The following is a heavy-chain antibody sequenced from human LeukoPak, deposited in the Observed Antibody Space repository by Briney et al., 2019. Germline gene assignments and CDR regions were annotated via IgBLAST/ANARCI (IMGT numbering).Heavy chain of an antibody. J-gene: IGHJ4*02. CDR2: IYSGGST. D-gene: IGHD6-13*01. CDR1: GFTVSSNY. CDR3: ARGRQQLLDYFDY. Sequence: GGSLRLSCVASGFTVSSNYMSWVRQAPGKGLEWVSVIYSGGSTYYADSVKGRFTISRDNPKNTLYLQMNSLRAEDTAVYYCARGRQQLLDYFDYWGQGTLVTVSS. V-gene: IGHV3-53*01.